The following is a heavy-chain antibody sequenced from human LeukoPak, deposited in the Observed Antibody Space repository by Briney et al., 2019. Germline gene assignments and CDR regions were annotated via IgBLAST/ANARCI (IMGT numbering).Heavy chain of an antibody. V-gene: IGHV4-59*08. CDR1: GDTISGNY. CDR2: IYYSGST. D-gene: IGHD5-24*01. Sequence: PSETLTLTCTVSGDTISGNYRTWIRQPPGKGLEWIGYIYYSGSTNYNASLKSRVTISVDTSKNQFSLKLSSVTAADTAVYYCARLGEGDNVRYFDYWGQGTLVTVSS. CDR3: ARLGEGDNVRYFDY. J-gene: IGHJ4*02.